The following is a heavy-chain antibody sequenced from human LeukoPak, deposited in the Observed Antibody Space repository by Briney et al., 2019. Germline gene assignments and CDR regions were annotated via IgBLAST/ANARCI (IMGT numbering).Heavy chain of an antibody. CDR2: ISSNSGSI. D-gene: IGHD3-16*01. V-gene: IGHV3-9*01. CDR1: GFTFDDYA. CDR3: AKDIRGGGRGYYYGMDV. J-gene: IGHJ6*02. Sequence: PGGSLRLSCAASGFTFDDYAMHWVRQAPGKGLEWVSGISSNSGSIGYADSVKGRFTISRDNAKNSLYLQMNSLRAEDTALYYCAKDIRGGGRGYYYGMDVWGQGTTVTVSS.